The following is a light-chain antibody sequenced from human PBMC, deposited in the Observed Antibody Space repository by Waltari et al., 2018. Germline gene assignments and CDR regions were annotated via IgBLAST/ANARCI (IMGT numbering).Light chain of an antibody. V-gene: IGKV1-12*01. CDR1: QVISSW. Sequence: DIKTTQSPSSVSASVGDRVTITCRASQVISSWLAWYQQKPEQAPQLLFYAASSVQSGVPSMFSGSVSGTDFTLTISSLQPEDFATYYCQQANSFPPAFGQGTKVEIK. CDR3: QQANSFPPA. CDR2: AAS. J-gene: IGKJ1*01.